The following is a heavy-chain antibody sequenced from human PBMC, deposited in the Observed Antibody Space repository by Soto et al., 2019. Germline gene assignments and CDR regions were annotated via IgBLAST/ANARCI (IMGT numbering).Heavy chain of an antibody. Sequence: QVQLVESGGGVVQPGRSLRLSCAASGFTFSSYGMHWVRQAPGKGLEWVAVISNDGSNKSYADSVKGRFTISRDNSKNTLYLQMNSLRAEDTAVYYCAKEWVYDSSGWSFDYWGQGTLVTVSS. CDR1: GFTFSSYG. D-gene: IGHD3-22*01. CDR3: AKEWVYDSSGWSFDY. CDR2: ISNDGSNK. V-gene: IGHV3-30*18. J-gene: IGHJ4*02.